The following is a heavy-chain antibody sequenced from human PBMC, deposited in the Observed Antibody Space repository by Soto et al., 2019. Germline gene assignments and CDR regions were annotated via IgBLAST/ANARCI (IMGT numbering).Heavy chain of an antibody. CDR2: TTQDGNDK. Sequence: GGSLRLSCAASGFTFSPYYMSWVRQAPGKGLEWLAMTTQDGNDKHYVDSLKTRLTISKDTSKNQVVLTMTNMDPVDTATYYCARAGYSYVLGFDYWGQGTPVTVSS. CDR3: ARAGYSYVLGFDY. V-gene: IGHV3-7*03. D-gene: IGHD5-18*01. CDR1: GFTFSPYY. J-gene: IGHJ4*02.